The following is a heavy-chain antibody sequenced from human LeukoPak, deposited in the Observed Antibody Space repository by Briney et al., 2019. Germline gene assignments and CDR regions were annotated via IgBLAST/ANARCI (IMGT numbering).Heavy chain of an antibody. V-gene: IGHV4-39*02. D-gene: IGHD4-11*01. CDR2: IYYSGNT. CDR3: ARDDYSNYVAMFDY. J-gene: IGHJ4*02. Sequence: SETLSLTCTVSGGSISSSNYYWGWIRQPPGKGLEWLGTIYYSGNTYYNPSLKSRVAISVDTSKNQFSLNLNSVTAADTAIYYCARDDYSNYVAMFDYWGQGTLVTVSS. CDR1: GGSISSSNYY.